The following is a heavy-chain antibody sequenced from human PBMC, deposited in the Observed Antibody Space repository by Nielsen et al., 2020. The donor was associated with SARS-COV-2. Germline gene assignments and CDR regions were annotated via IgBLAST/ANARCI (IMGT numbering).Heavy chain of an antibody. D-gene: IGHD3-22*01. V-gene: IGHV3-21*04. CDR2: ISSSSSYI. CDR1: GFTFSSTW. CDR3: AKDPITMIVVSYDY. J-gene: IGHJ4*02. Sequence: GESLKISCSASGFTFSSTWMDWVRQAAGKGLEWVSSISSSSSYIYYADSVKGRFTISRDNAKNSLYLQMNSLRAEDTAVYYCAKDPITMIVVSYDYWGQGTLVTVSS.